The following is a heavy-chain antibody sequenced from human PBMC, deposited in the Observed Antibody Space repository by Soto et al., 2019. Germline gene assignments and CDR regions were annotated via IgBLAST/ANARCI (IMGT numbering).Heavy chain of an antibody. CDR3: ARDPSRYSSSWFGDYFDY. CDR1: GFTFSSYA. J-gene: IGHJ4*02. Sequence: QVQLVESGGGVVQPGRSLRLSCAASGFTFSSYAMHWVRQAPGKGLEWVAVISYDGSNKYYADSVKGRFTISRDNAKNTLSLQMNSLRAEDTAVYYCARDPSRYSSSWFGDYFDYWGQGTLVTVSS. CDR2: ISYDGSNK. D-gene: IGHD6-13*01. V-gene: IGHV3-30-3*01.